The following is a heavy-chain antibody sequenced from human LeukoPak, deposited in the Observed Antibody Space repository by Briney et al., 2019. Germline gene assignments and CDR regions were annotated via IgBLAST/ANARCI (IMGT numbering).Heavy chain of an antibody. D-gene: IGHD3-16*01. J-gene: IGHJ4*02. CDR1: GGSISSSSYY. CDR3: ARQSERIMITFGGVEDY. V-gene: IGHV4-39*07. Sequence: SETLSLTCTVSGGSISSSSYYWGWIRQPPGKGLEWIGSIYYSGSTYYNPSLKSRVTISVDTSKNQFSLKLSSVTAADTAVYYCARQSERIMITFGGVEDYWGQGTLVTVSS. CDR2: IYYSGST.